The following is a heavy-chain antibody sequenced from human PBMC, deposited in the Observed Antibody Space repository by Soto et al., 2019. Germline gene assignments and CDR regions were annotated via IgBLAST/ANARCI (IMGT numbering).Heavy chain of an antibody. J-gene: IGHJ4*02. CDR2: IFWDDDK. Sequence: QITLKESGPTLVKPTQTLTLTCTFSGFSLTTNGVGVGWIRQSPGKALEWLALIFWDDDKHYSPALLSRLTITKDTAKNHVVLTMTNMDPVDTAIYYCSHSAQWVEYFDSWGQGTLVTVAP. D-gene: IGHD6-19*01. CDR1: GFSLTTNGVG. CDR3: SHSAQWVEYFDS. V-gene: IGHV2-5*02.